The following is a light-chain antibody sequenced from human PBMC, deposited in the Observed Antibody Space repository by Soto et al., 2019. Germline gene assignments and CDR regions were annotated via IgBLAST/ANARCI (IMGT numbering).Light chain of an antibody. CDR1: QSVSSD. V-gene: IGKV3-15*01. Sequence: ETVMTQSPATLSVSPGERATLSCRASQSVSSDLAWYQQKPGQAPRLLIFGASTRATNIPARFSGSGSETDFTLTISSLEPEDFAVYYCQQRSNWPSLTFGGGTKV. J-gene: IGKJ4*01. CDR2: GAS. CDR3: QQRSNWPSLT.